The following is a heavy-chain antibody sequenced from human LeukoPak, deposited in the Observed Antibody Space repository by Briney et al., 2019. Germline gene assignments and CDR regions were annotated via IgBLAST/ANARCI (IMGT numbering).Heavy chain of an antibody. V-gene: IGHV3-7*01. D-gene: IGHD2-2*01. Sequence: GGSLRLSCAASGFTFSSYWMSWVRQAPGKGLEWVANIKQDGSEKYYVDSVKGRFTISRDNAKNSLYLQMNSLRAEDTAVYYCARDLGVVSDAFDIWGQGTMVTVSS. CDR2: IKQDGSEK. CDR1: GFTFSSYW. J-gene: IGHJ3*02. CDR3: ARDLGVVSDAFDI.